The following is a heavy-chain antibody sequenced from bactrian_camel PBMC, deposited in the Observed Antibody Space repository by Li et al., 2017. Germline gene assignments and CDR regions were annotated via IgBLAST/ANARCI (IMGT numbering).Heavy chain of an antibody. CDR1: GFTFNSNW. Sequence: HVQLVESGGGLVRPGASLRLSCAASGFTFNSNWMYWVRQAPGKGHEWVSAISGSGTGTYYADSVKGRFTISRDNAKNTVSLQMNSLNAEDTAVYYCAKAVDGSSVIFGRFGQGTQVTVSS. J-gene: IGHJ6*01. V-gene: IGHV3S1*01. D-gene: IGHD2*01. CDR2: ISGSGTGT.